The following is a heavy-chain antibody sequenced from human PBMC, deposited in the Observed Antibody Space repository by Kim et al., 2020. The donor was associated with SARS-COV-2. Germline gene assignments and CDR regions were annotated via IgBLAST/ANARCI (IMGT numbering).Heavy chain of an antibody. V-gene: IGHV1-3*01. D-gene: IGHD3-22*01. Sequence: ASVKVSCKASGYTFTSYAMHWVRQAPGQRLEWMGWINAGNGNTKYSQKFQGRVTITRDTSASTAYMELSSLRSEDTAVYYCASEYYDSSGRLGYWGQGTLVTVSS. CDR3: ASEYYDSSGRLGY. CDR2: INAGNGNT. J-gene: IGHJ4*02. CDR1: GYTFTSYA.